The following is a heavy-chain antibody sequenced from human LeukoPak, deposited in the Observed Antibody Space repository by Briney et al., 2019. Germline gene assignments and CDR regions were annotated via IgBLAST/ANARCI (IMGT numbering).Heavy chain of an antibody. D-gene: IGHD2-15*01. CDR2: FDPEDGET. CDR1: GYTLTELS. CDR3: ATDRYCSGGSCYSTPDY. J-gene: IGHJ4*02. Sequence: ASVKVSCKVSGYTLTELSMHWVRQAPGKGLEWMGGFDPEDGETIYAQKFQVRVTMTEDTSTDTAYMELSRLRSEDTAVYYCATDRYCSGGSCYSTPDYWGQGTLVTVSS. V-gene: IGHV1-24*01.